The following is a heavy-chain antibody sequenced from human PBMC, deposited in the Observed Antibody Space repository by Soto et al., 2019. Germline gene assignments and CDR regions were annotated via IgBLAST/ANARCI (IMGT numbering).Heavy chain of an antibody. V-gene: IGHV4-31*03. CDR1: GGSISSGGYY. CDR3: VRDLNGDYPDY. Sequence: QVQLQESGPGLVKPSQTLSLTCTVSGGSISSGGYYWSWIRQHPGKGLEWIGFIYYSGNTYYNPSLKSRVTISVDTSKNQFSLKLSSETAADTAVYYCVRDLNGDYPDYWGQGTLVTVSS. J-gene: IGHJ4*02. D-gene: IGHD4-17*01. CDR2: IYYSGNT.